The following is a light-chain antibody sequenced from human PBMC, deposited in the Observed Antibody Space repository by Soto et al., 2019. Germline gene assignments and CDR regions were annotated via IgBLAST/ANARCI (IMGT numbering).Light chain of an antibody. J-gene: IGLJ7*01. Sequence: QSALTQPASVSGSLGQSITISCTGSSSDVGGYNYVSWYQQHPGKAPKLMISEVSNRPSGVSIRFSGSKSGNTASLTISGLQAEDEADYYCSSSTSGSTPFVFGAGTQLTVL. V-gene: IGLV2-14*01. CDR2: EVS. CDR1: SSDVGGYNY. CDR3: SSSTSGSTPFV.